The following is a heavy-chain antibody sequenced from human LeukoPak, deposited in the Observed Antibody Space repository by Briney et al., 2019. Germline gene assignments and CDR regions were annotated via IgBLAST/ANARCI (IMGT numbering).Heavy chain of an antibody. D-gene: IGHD2-15*01. CDR1: GGSITSYY. CDR2: IYSNENT. CDR3: ARGGTTPYYFDD. J-gene: IGHJ4*02. Sequence: SETLSLTRTVSGGSITSYYWSWIRQPAGKGLEWIGRIYSNENTNYNPSLKSRVTMSVDTSKNQFSLKLSSVTAADTAVYYCARGGTTPYYFDDWGQGTLVTVSS. V-gene: IGHV4-4*07.